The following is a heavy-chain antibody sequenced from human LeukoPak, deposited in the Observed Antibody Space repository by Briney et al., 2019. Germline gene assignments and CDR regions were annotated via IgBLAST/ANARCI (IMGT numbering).Heavy chain of an antibody. Sequence: ASVQVSCQASGDTFTSYGISWVRQAPGQGLEWMGWISGYNGNTKYAQRLQDRVTMTTDTSTSTAYMELRGLRSDDTAVYYCARDYCSGGTCYSFSFHYFDSWGQGTLVTVSS. CDR3: ARDYCSGGTCYSFSFHYFDS. D-gene: IGHD2-15*01. J-gene: IGHJ4*02. V-gene: IGHV1-18*04. CDR2: ISGYNGNT. CDR1: GDTFTSYG.